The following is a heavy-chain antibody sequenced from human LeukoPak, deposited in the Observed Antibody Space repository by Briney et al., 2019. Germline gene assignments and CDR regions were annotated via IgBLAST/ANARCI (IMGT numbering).Heavy chain of an antibody. CDR3: ARVGIRKVMHAFDI. Sequence: ASETLSLTCTVSGYSISSGYYWGWIRQPPGKGLEWIGSIYHSGSTYYNPSLKSRVTISVDTSKNQFSLKLSSVTAADTAVYYCARVGIRKVMHAFDIWGQGTMVTVSS. CDR1: GYSISSGYY. J-gene: IGHJ3*02. CDR2: IYHSGST. D-gene: IGHD1-14*01. V-gene: IGHV4-38-2*02.